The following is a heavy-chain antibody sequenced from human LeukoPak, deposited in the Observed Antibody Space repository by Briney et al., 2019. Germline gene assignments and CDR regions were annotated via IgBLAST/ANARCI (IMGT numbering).Heavy chain of an antibody. V-gene: IGHV3-33*01. CDR1: GFSLINYG. Sequence: HPGGSLRLSCAASGFSLINYGLHWVRQGPGKGLEWLAVINYDGSNRYYADSVKGRFTISKDSSENTLYLQMNSLRADDTAMYFCARWGCTRHFYFDYWGQGTLATVSS. D-gene: IGHD2-8*02. CDR2: INYDGSNR. J-gene: IGHJ4*02. CDR3: ARWGCTRHFYFDY.